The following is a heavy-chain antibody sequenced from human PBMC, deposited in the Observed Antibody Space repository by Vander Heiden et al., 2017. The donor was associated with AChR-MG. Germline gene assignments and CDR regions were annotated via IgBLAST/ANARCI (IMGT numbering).Heavy chain of an antibody. J-gene: IGHJ6*02. D-gene: IGHD3-16*02. CDR1: GFTFYSYA. Sequence: EVQLLESGGGLVQPGGSLRLSCAASGFTFYSYAMSLVRQAPGKGLEWVSSISGSGGSTYYADSVKGRFTISRDTSKNTLFLQMNSLRAEDTAVYFCAKDDHDYVWGSYRHPFYYYGMDVWGQGTTVTVSS. CDR3: AKDDHDYVWGSYRHPFYYYGMDV. V-gene: IGHV3-23*01. CDR2: ISGSGGST.